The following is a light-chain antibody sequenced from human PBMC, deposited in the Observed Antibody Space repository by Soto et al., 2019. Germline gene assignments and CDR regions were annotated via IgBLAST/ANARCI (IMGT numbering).Light chain of an antibody. Sequence: VVMTQYPLYLPVTLGQRASLSCRSRQSLVYSDGNTFLSWFQQRPGQSQRRLIYKVSNRISGVPDGFSGSGSGTDFTLNISRVQAENVGIYYCMETIQLPWTVGQGIKVDI. CDR2: KVS. V-gene: IGKV2-30*01. CDR1: QSLVYSDGNTF. J-gene: IGKJ1*01. CDR3: METIQLPWT.